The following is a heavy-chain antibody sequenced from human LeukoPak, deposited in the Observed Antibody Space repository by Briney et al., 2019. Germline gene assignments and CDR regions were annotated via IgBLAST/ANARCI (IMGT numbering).Heavy chain of an antibody. CDR2: ISGSGDST. CDR1: GFTFSNYA. CDR3: ARGGPAGDFIVVAPTNNAFDI. V-gene: IGHV3-23*01. Sequence: GGSLRLSCAASGFTFSNYAMRWVRQAPGKGLEWVSGISGSGDSTYYADSVKGRFTISRDNSKNTLYLQMNSLRAEDTAVYYCARGGPAGDFIVVAPTNNAFDIWGQGTMVTVSS. J-gene: IGHJ3*02. D-gene: IGHD2-2*01.